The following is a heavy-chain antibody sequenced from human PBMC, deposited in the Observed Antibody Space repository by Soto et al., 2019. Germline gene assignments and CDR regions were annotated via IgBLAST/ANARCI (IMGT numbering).Heavy chain of an antibody. V-gene: IGHV4-39*01. CDR3: ARAGYGGNIYYYYGMDV. J-gene: IGHJ6*02. CDR1: GGSISSSSYY. D-gene: IGHD2-15*01. Sequence: ETLSLTCTVSGGSISSSSYYWGWIRQPPGKGLEWIGSIYYSGSTYYNPSLKSRVTISVDTSKNQFSLKLSSVTAADTAVYYCARAGYGGNIYYYYGMDVWGQGTTVTVSS. CDR2: IYYSGST.